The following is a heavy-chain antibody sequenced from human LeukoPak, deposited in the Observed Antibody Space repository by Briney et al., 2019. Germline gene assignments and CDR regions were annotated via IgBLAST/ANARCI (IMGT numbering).Heavy chain of an antibody. V-gene: IGHV4-4*07. CDR2: IYTSGST. CDR3: ARDQYYDILTGYGYWYFDL. J-gene: IGHJ2*01. Sequence: ASETLSLTCAVYGGSFSGYYWSWIRQPAGKGLEWIGRIYTSGSTNYNPSLKSRVTISVDTSKNQFSLKLSSVTAADTAVYYCARDQYYDILTGYGYWYFDLWGRGTLVTVSS. D-gene: IGHD3-9*01. CDR1: GGSFSGYY.